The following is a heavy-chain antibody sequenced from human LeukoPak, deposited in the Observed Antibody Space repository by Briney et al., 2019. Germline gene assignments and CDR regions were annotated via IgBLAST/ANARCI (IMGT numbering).Heavy chain of an antibody. CDR1: GYTLTELS. Sequence: GASVKVSCKVSGYTLTELSMHWVRQAPGKGLEWMGGFDPEDGETIYAQKFQGRVTMTEDTSTDTAYMELSSLRSDDTAVYYCARVRSGSSSWYFLLRETNWFDPWGQGTLVTVSS. J-gene: IGHJ5*02. V-gene: IGHV1-24*01. CDR3: ARVRSGSSSWYFLLRETNWFDP. CDR2: FDPEDGET. D-gene: IGHD6-13*01.